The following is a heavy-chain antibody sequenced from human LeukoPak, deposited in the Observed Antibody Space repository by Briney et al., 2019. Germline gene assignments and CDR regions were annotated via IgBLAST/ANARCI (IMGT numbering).Heavy chain of an antibody. J-gene: IGHJ6*03. CDR2: IYYSGST. CDR1: GGSISSYY. Sequence: PSETLSLTCTVSGGSISSYYWSWIRQPPGKGLEWIGYIYYSGSTNYNPSLKSRVTISVDTSKNQFSLKLSSVTAADTAVYYCASSSWDYYYYMDVWGKGTTVTISS. CDR3: ASSSWDYYYYMDV. D-gene: IGHD7-27*01. V-gene: IGHV4-59*01.